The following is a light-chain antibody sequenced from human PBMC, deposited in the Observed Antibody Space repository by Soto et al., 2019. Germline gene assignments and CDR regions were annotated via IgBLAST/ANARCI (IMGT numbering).Light chain of an antibody. CDR3: QQYGSSPR. Sequence: EVVKTQSPATLSVSPGERVTLSCRASQSVRSNLAWYQQKPGQSPRLLIYGASTRATGIPARFSGSGSGTDFTLTISRLEPEDFAVYYCQQYGSSPRFGQGTKVDIK. CDR1: QSVRSN. V-gene: IGKV3-15*01. CDR2: GAS. J-gene: IGKJ1*01.